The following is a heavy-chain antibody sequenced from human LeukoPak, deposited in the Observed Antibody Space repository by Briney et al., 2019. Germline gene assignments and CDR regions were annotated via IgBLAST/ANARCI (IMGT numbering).Heavy chain of an antibody. D-gene: IGHD6-6*01. Sequence: SVKVSCKASGDTFSSYAISWVRQAPGQGLEWMGGIIPIFGTANYAQKFQGRVTITTDESTSTAYMELSSLRSEDTAVYYCARDLGGPYSSFPNWFDPWGQGTLVTVSS. CDR2: IIPIFGTA. CDR1: GDTFSSYA. V-gene: IGHV1-69*05. CDR3: ARDLGGPYSSFPNWFDP. J-gene: IGHJ5*02.